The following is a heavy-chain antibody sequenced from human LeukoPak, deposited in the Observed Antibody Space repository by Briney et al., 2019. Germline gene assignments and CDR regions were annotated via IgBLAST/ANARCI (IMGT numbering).Heavy chain of an antibody. J-gene: IGHJ3*01. D-gene: IGHD1-14*01. CDR1: GFTFGNSW. CDR3: VVVVEPPDSDGFDV. V-gene: IGHV3-74*01. Sequence: GGSLRLSCAASGFTFGNSWVHWVRQAPGKGLVWVSLINADGSTATYADSVKGRFTISRDNARNTLSLRMNSLTIEDTAVYYCVVVVEPPDSDGFDVWGQGTMITVSS. CDR2: INADGSTA.